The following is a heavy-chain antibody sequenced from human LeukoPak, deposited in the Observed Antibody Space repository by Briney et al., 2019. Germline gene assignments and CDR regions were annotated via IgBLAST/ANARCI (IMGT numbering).Heavy chain of an antibody. J-gene: IGHJ3*02. D-gene: IGHD2-21*02. CDR1: GYTFTSYG. CDR3: ARDSPGGSLAYCGGDCYSDAFDI. V-gene: IGHV1-18*01. CDR2: VSAYNGNT. Sequence: ASVKVSCKASGYTFTSYGISWVRQAPGQGLEWMGWVSAYNGNTNYAQKLQGRVTMTTDTSTSTAYMELRSLRSDDTAVYYCARDSPGGSLAYCGGDCYSDAFDIWGQGTMVTVSS.